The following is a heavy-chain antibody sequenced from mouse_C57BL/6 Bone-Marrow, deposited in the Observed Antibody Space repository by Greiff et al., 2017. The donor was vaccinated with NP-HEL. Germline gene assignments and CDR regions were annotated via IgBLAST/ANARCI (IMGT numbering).Heavy chain of an antibody. V-gene: IGHV5-6*01. D-gene: IGHD2-3*01. CDR1: GFTFSSYG. CDR2: ISSGGSYT. CDR3: ARRPYDGYYLAWFAY. J-gene: IGHJ3*01. Sequence: EVQVVESGGDLVKPGGSLKLSCAASGFTFSSYGMSWVRQTPDKRLEWVATISSGGSYTYYPDSVKGRFTISRDNAKNTLYLQMSSLKSEDTAMYYCARRPYDGYYLAWFAYWGQGTLVTVSA.